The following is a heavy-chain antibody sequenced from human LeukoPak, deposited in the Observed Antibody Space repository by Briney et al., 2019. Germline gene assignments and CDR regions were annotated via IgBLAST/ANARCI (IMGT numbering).Heavy chain of an antibody. Sequence: PGGSLRLSCAVSGITFSDHDMDWVSQAPGKGLEWCGRTKNKGNGFTREYAASVKGRFTISRDDSKNTLYLQMNSLKTEDTAIYHCVAMIREVGYWGQGILVTVSS. CDR2: TKNKGNGFTR. CDR3: VAMIREVGY. CDR1: GITFSDHD. J-gene: IGHJ4*02. V-gene: IGHV3-72*01. D-gene: IGHD3-10*01.